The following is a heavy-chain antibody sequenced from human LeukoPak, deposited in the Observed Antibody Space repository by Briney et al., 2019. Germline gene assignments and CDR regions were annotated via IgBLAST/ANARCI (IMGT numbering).Heavy chain of an antibody. V-gene: IGHV4-39*01. CDR2: IYYSGST. CDR1: GGSISGSSSY. CDR3: ARGAGDNYYFDY. D-gene: IGHD1-1*01. Sequence: SETLSLTCSVSGGSISGSSSYWGWIRQPPGKGLEWIGSIYYSGSTYDNPALKSRVTISVDTSKNQFSLKLSSVTAADTAVYYCARGAGDNYYFDYWGQGTLVTVSS. J-gene: IGHJ4*02.